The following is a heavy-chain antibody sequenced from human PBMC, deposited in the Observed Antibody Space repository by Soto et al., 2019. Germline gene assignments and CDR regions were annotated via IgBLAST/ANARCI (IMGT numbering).Heavy chain of an antibody. D-gene: IGHD5-18*01. Sequence: SETLSLTCTVSGGSISSYYWSWIRQPPGKGLEWIGYIYYSGSTNYNPSLKSRVTISVDTSKNQFSLKLNSVTAADTAVYYCARHVDSTRAYYFDYWGQGTLVTVSS. CDR3: ARHVDSTRAYYFDY. V-gene: IGHV4-59*01. CDR2: IYYSGST. CDR1: GGSISSYY. J-gene: IGHJ4*02.